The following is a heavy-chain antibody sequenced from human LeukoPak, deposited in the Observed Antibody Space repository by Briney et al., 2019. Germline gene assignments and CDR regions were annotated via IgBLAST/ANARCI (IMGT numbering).Heavy chain of an antibody. CDR2: IYYSGST. V-gene: IGHV4-59*01. CDR1: GGSISSYY. D-gene: IGHD6-25*01. CDR3: ARSLAAAGYYYNYYMDV. Sequence: SETLSLXCIVSGGSISSYYWSWSRQPPGKGLEWIGYIYYSGSTNYNPSLKSRVTISVDTSKNEFSLKLSSVTTADTAVYYCARSLAAAGYYYNYYMDVWGKGTTVTVSS. J-gene: IGHJ6*03.